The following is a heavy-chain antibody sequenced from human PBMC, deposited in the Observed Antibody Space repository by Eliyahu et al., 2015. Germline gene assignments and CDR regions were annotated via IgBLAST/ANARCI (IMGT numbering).Heavy chain of an antibody. Sequence: QVQLVQSGAEVKKPGASVKVSCKASGYTFTGYGTIWVRQAPGQGLEWMGWISAYNGDTSYAQKVQGRVTMTTDTSTSTAYMELRSLTSDDTAIYYCARGASIMSAIVDYWGQGTLVTVSS. V-gene: IGHV1-18*01. D-gene: IGHD5-18*01. CDR3: ARGASIMSAIVDY. J-gene: IGHJ4*02. CDR1: GYTFTGYG. CDR2: ISAYNGDT.